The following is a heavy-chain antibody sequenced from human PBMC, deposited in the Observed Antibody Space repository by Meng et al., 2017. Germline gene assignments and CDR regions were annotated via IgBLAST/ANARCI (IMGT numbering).Heavy chain of an antibody. J-gene: IGHJ6*02. CDR3: ARLDTMVRGVINYYYGMDV. D-gene: IGHD3-10*01. CDR2: ISAYNGNT. Sequence: ASVKVSCKASGYTFTSYGISWVRQAPGQGLEWMRWISAYNGNTNYAQKLQGRVTMTTDTSTSTAYMELRSLRSDDTAVYYCARLDTMVRGVINYYYGMDVWGQGTTVTVSS. CDR1: GYTFTSYG. V-gene: IGHV1-18*01.